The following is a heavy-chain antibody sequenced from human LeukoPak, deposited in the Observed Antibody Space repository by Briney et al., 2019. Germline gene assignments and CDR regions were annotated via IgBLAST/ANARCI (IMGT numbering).Heavy chain of an antibody. CDR2: IRYDGSNK. J-gene: IGHJ4*02. Sequence: GGSLRLSCAASGFTFSSYGMHWVRHAPGKGLEWVAFIRYDGSNKYYADSVKGRFTISRDNSKNTLYLQMNSLRAEDTAVYYCAKVINSGYYYYFDYWGQGTLVTVSP. CDR1: GFTFSSYG. D-gene: IGHD3-22*01. CDR3: AKVINSGYYYYFDY. V-gene: IGHV3-30*02.